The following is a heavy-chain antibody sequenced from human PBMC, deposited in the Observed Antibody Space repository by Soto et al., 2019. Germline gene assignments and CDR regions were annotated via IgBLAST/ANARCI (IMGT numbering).Heavy chain of an antibody. V-gene: IGHV4-59*01. J-gene: IGHJ5*02. CDR2: IYYSGST. Sequence: SETLSLTCTVSGGSITNYYWSWIRQPPGKGLEWIGYIYYSGSTTYNRSLKSRVTISVDTSKNQFSLKLNSVTAADTAVYYCAREKRIGYGDHNWFDPWGQGTPVTISS. CDR3: AREKRIGYGDHNWFDP. D-gene: IGHD5-18*01. CDR1: GGSITNYY.